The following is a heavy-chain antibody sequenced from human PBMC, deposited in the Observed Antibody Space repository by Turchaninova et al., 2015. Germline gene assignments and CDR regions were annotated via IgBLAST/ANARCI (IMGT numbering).Heavy chain of an antibody. J-gene: IGHJ4*02. CDR2: IHCSGKNT. D-gene: IGHD6-19*01. Sequence: EVLLGEDVGGLVQPGGSVGLSGAPSGFTFSIYAMSWVRQAPGEGLVWFSSIHCSGKNTYYAAPVKGRFTISRDNSRNTLYLHMNVLRAEDTARYYCAKVGSAWWYFDCWGQGTLVTVSS. V-gene: IGHV3-23*04. CDR3: AKVGSAWWYFDC. CDR1: GFTFSIYA.